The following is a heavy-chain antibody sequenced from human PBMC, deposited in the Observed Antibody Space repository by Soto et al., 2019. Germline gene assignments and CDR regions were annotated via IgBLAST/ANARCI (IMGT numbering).Heavy chain of an antibody. Sequence: ASVKVSCKASGYTFTAYAISWVRQAPGQGLEWMGWISAYNGDTNYAQMLQGRVTMTTDTSTSTAYMELRSLRSDDTAVYYCGRDSTVPTLDYWGQGTLVTVSS. J-gene: IGHJ4*02. V-gene: IGHV1-18*01. CDR3: GRDSTVPTLDY. CDR1: GYTFTAYA. D-gene: IGHD4-17*01. CDR2: ISAYNGDT.